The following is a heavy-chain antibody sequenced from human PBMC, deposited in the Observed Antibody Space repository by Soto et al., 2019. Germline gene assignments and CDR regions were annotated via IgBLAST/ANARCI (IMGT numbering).Heavy chain of an antibody. CDR3: AIHDTDFYSSSSGCDAFDI. Sequence: SETLSLTCTVSGGSISSSSYYWGWIRQPPGKGLEWIGSIYYSGSTYYNPSLKSRVNISVDTSKNQFSLKLSSVTAADTAVYYCAIHDTDFYSSSSGCDAFDIWGQGTMVTVSS. D-gene: IGHD6-6*01. CDR2: IYYSGST. J-gene: IGHJ3*02. CDR1: GGSISSSSYY. V-gene: IGHV4-39*01.